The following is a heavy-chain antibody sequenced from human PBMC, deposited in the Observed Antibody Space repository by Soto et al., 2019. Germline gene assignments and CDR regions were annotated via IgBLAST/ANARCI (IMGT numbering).Heavy chain of an antibody. CDR3: ALGDATPAAFDI. Sequence: ASVKVSCKASGYTLTNYGITWVRQAPGQGLEWMGWISAYNGNTNYAQKFQGRVTMTTDTSTSTAYMELRSLRSDDTAVYSCALGDATPAAFDILGQGTMVTVS. J-gene: IGHJ3*02. D-gene: IGHD3-16*01. CDR1: GYTLTNYG. CDR2: ISAYNGNT. V-gene: IGHV1-18*01.